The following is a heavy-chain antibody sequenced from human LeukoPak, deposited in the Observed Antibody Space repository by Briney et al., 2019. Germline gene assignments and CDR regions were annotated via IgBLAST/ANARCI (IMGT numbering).Heavy chain of an antibody. Sequence: GGSLRLSCAASGFTFSTYAMSWVRRAPGKGLEWVSIISGSGGSTYYADSVKGRFTISRDKSKNTLFLQMDSLRAEDTAVYYCAKDAMRGISGAGTKFDYWGQGALVTVSS. CDR1: GFTFSTYA. CDR2: ISGSGGST. J-gene: IGHJ4*02. D-gene: IGHD6-13*01. CDR3: AKDAMRGISGAGTKFDY. V-gene: IGHV3-23*01.